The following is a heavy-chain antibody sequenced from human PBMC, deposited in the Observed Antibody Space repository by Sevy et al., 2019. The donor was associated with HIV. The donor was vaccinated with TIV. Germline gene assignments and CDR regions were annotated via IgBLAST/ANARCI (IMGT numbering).Heavy chain of an antibody. D-gene: IGHD3-16*02. J-gene: IGHJ4*02. V-gene: IGHV3-23*01. CDR3: AKDREDYVWGSYRYTPSFDY. CDR2: ISGSGGST. Sequence: GGCLRLSCAASGFTFSSYAMSWVRQAPGKGLEWVSAISGSGGSTYYADSVKARFTISRDNSKNTLYLQMNSLRAEDTAVYYCAKDREDYVWGSYRYTPSFDYWGQGTLVTVSS. CDR1: GFTFSSYA.